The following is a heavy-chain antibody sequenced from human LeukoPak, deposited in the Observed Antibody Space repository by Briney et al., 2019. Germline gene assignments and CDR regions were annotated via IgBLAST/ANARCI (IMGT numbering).Heavy chain of an antibody. D-gene: IGHD3-22*01. CDR1: GGSISSGDYY. V-gene: IGHV4-30-4*02. J-gene: IGHJ4*02. Sequence: SSETLSLTCTVSGGSISSGDYYWSWIRQPPGKGLEWIGYIYHSGSTHVTQPLKRRVTISVETSKNQFSLKLRSVTAADKRVYFCARGPDCSGYHYFAYWGQGTLVTVSS. CDR2: IYHSGST. CDR3: ARGPDCSGYHYFAY.